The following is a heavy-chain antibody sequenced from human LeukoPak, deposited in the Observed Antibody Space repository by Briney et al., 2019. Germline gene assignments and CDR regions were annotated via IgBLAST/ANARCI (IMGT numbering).Heavy chain of an antibody. CDR1: GGSINSYY. CDR2: IFYSGTT. J-gene: IGHJ4*02. Sequence: SETLSLTCTVSGGSINSYYWNWVRQPPGKGLEWIGNIFYSGTTKYNPSLESRATISVGTSKNQFSLKLSSVTAADTAVYYCARGPTYDYGDYWGQGTLSPSPQ. V-gene: IGHV4-59*01. D-gene: IGHD2-2*01. CDR3: ARGPTYDYGDY.